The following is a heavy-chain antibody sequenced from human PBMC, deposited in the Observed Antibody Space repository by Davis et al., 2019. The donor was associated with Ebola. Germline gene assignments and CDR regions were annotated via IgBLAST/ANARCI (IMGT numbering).Heavy chain of an antibody. CDR3: VRDPALVVTGGGWFFGL. V-gene: IGHV3-21*01. Sequence: PGGSLRLSCAASGSTFSSYSMNWVRQAPGKGLEWVSSISSSSSYIYYADSVKGRFTVSRDNAKNSLYLQMNSLRAEDTAVYYCVRDPALVVTGGGWFFGLWGRGTLVTVSS. CDR2: ISSSSSYI. J-gene: IGHJ2*01. D-gene: IGHD2-21*02. CDR1: GSTFSSYS.